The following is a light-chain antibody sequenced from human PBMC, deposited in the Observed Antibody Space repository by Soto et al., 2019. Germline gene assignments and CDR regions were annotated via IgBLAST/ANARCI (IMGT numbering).Light chain of an antibody. V-gene: IGKV3-20*01. CDR2: GAS. CDR1: QTVRSSS. CDR3: QQYGSSPRT. Sequence: DIVLTQSQGTLSLSPGERATLSCRASQTVRSSSLAWYQQKPGQAPRLLIFGASTRAAGFPDRFSGSGSGTDFTLTISRLEPEDFAVYYCQQYGSSPRTFGQGTKVDIK. J-gene: IGKJ1*01.